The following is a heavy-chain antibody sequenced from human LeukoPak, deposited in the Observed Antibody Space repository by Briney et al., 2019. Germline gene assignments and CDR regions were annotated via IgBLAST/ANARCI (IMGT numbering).Heavy chain of an antibody. CDR1: GGSFSGYY. V-gene: IGHV4-34*01. J-gene: IGHJ1*01. D-gene: IGHD3-10*01. CDR3: ARGGGWFGELRGYSQH. Sequence: SETLSLTCAVYGGSFSGYYWSWIRQPPGKGLEWIGEINHSGSTNYNPSLKSRVTISVGTSKNQFSLKLSSVTAADTAVYYCARGGGWFGELRGYSQHWGQGTLVTVSS. CDR2: INHSGST.